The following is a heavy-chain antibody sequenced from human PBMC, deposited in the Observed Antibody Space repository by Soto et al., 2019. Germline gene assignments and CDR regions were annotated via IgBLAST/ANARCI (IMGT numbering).Heavy chain of an antibody. V-gene: IGHV4-39*01. CDR3: ARHPIMTRPYFDY. CDR1: GGSISSSSYY. Sequence: QLQLQESGPGLVKPSETLSLTCTVSGGSISSSSYYWGWIRQPPGKGLEWIGSIYYSGSTYYNPSLKSRVTIAVDTSKNQFSLKLSSVTAADTAVSYCARHPIMTRPYFDYWGQGTLVTVSS. D-gene: IGHD3-16*01. CDR2: IYYSGST. J-gene: IGHJ4*02.